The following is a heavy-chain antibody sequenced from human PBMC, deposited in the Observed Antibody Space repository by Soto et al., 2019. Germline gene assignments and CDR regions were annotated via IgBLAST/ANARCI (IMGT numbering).Heavy chain of an antibody. CDR3: ARDSSGWSRDY. Sequence: PGGSLRLSCAASGFTFSSSSMSWVRQAPGKGLEWVSTISSCSKIYNADSVKGRFTISRDNAKNSLYLQMNSLRAEDTAMYYCARDSSGWSRDYWGQGTLVTVSS. CDR1: GFTFSSSS. D-gene: IGHD6-19*01. V-gene: IGHV3-21*01. CDR2: ISSCSKI. J-gene: IGHJ4*01.